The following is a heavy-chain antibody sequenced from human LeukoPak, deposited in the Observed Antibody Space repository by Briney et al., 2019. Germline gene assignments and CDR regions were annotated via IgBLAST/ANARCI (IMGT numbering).Heavy chain of an antibody. J-gene: IGHJ4*02. CDR1: GYTFTSYD. D-gene: IGHD3-3*01. CDR2: MNPNSGNT. Sequence: ASVKVSCKASGYTFTSYDINWVRQATGRGLEWMGWMNPNSGNTGYAQKFQGRVTMTRNTSISTAYMELSSLRSEDTAVYYCARVRDFWSGYYPFWGQGTLVTVSS. V-gene: IGHV1-8*01. CDR3: ARVRDFWSGYYPF.